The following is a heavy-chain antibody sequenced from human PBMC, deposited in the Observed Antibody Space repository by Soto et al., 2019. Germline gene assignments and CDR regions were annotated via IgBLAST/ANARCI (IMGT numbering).Heavy chain of an antibody. CDR1: GFTFSDYY. D-gene: IGHD6-13*01. CDR3: ARGTYRSKTDFDY. Sequence: QVQLVESGGGLVKPGGSVRLSCAASGFTFSDYYMTWIRQAPGSGLEWVSYISSSSGTISYANSVKGRFTISRDNAQNSLYLQMTSLRAEDTTVYYCARGTYRSKTDFDYWGQGTLVTVSS. CDR2: ISSSSGTI. V-gene: IGHV3-11*01. J-gene: IGHJ4*02.